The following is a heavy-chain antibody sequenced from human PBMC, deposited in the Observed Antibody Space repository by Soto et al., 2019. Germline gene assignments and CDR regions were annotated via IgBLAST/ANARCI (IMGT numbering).Heavy chain of an antibody. CDR3: ARGIGAAAGIWSYYYGMDV. CDR2: INPNSGGT. CDR1: GYTFTGYY. D-gene: IGHD6-13*01. J-gene: IGHJ6*02. Sequence: ASVKVSCKASGYTFTGYYMHWVRQAPGQGLEWMGWINPNSGGTNYAQKFQGWVTMTRDTSISTAYMELSRLRSDDTAVYYCARGIGAAAGIWSYYYGMDVWAQGTTVTVSS. V-gene: IGHV1-2*04.